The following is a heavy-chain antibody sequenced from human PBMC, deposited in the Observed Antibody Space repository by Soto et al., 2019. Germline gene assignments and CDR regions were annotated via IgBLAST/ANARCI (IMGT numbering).Heavy chain of an antibody. CDR2: ISSSSSYI. J-gene: IGHJ4*02. CDR1: GFTFSSYS. CDR3: AREVGSGGGYAASATFDY. Sequence: EVQLVESGGGLVKPGGSLRLSCAASGFTFSSYSMNWVRQAPGKGLEWVSSISSSSSYIYYADSVKVRFTVSRDNAKNSLYLQVNSLRAEDTAVYYSAREVGSGGGYAASATFDYWGQGTLVTVSS. V-gene: IGHV3-21*01. D-gene: IGHD5-12*01.